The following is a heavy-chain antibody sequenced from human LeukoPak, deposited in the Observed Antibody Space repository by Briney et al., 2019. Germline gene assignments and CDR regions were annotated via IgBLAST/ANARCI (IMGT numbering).Heavy chain of an antibody. V-gene: IGHV3-33*01. J-gene: IGHJ3*02. Sequence: GRSLRLSCAASGFTFSSYGMHWVRQAPGKGLEWVAVIWYDGSNKYYADSVKGRFTISRDNSKNTLYLQMNSLRAEDTAVYYCARDSFDWVAATANNEKTNAFDIWGQGTMVTVSS. CDR3: ARDSFDWVAATANNEKTNAFDI. D-gene: IGHD2-15*01. CDR1: GFTFSSYG. CDR2: IWYDGSNK.